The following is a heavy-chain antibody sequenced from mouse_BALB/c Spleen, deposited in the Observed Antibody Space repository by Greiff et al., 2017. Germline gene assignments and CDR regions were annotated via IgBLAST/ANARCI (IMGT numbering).Heavy chain of an antibody. CDR1: GFTFSSYT. Sequence: DVKLVESGGGLVQPGGSLKLSCAASGFTFSSYTMSWVRQTPEKRLEWVAYISNGRGSTYYPDTVKGRFTISRDNAKNTLYLQMSSLKSEDTAMYYCARRGNYLDYWGQGTTLTVSS. V-gene: IGHV5-12-2*01. CDR3: ARRGNYLDY. J-gene: IGHJ2*01. CDR2: ISNGRGST. D-gene: IGHD2-14*01.